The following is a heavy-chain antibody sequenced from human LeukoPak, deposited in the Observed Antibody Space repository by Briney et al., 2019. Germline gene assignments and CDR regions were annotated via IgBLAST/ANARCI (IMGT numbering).Heavy chain of an antibody. V-gene: IGHV1-18*01. CDR3: ARDPDYYGSGSYDS. CDR1: GYTFSSYG. Sequence: ASVKVSCKASGYTFSSYGITWVRQAPGQGLEWMGWISGYNGNTNYAQKFQGRVTMTTDTSTSTAYMELRSLRSEDTAVYYCARDPDYYGSGSYDSWGQGTLVTVSS. J-gene: IGHJ4*02. CDR2: ISGYNGNT. D-gene: IGHD3-10*01.